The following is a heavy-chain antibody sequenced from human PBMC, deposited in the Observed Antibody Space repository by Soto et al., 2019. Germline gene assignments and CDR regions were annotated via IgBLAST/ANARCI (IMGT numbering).Heavy chain of an antibody. CDR1: EGSISSYY. V-gene: IGHV4-59*01. D-gene: IGHD5-12*01. Sequence: TLSHTCTVAEGSISSYYWSRIRQTPGKGLEWIGYIYYSGSTNYNPSLKSRVTISVDTSKNQFSLKLSSVTAADTAVYYCARRPLDGYTARWFDPWGQGTLVTVSS. CDR3: ARRPLDGYTARWFDP. CDR2: IYYSGST. J-gene: IGHJ5*02.